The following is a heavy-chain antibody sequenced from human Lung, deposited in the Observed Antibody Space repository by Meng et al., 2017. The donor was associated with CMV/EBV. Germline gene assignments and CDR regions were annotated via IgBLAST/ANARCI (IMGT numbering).Heavy chain of an antibody. J-gene: IGHJ6*02. CDR2: LLYDGSKK. V-gene: IGHV3-30*02. CDR1: GFTFSSYG. CDR3: AKISAFWSGSDV. D-gene: IGHD3-3*01. Sequence: GESXKISCAASGFTFSSYGMHWVRQAPGKGLEWVAFLLYDGSKKYYADSVKGRFTISRDNSKNTLYLQMNSLRAEDTAVYYCAKISAFWSGSDVWGQGTTVTVSS.